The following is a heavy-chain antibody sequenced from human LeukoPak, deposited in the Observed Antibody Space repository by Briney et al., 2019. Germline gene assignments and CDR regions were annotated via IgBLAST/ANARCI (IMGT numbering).Heavy chain of an antibody. CDR3: ASALRYGDYEGY. J-gene: IGHJ4*02. V-gene: IGHV1-2*06. D-gene: IGHD4-17*01. CDR1: GYTFTSYY. Sequence: ASVKVSCKASGYTFTSYYMHWVRQAPGQGLEWMGRINPNSGGTNYAQKFQGRVTMTRDTSISTAYMELSRLRSDDTAVYYCASALRYGDYEGYWGQGTLVTVSS. CDR2: INPNSGGT.